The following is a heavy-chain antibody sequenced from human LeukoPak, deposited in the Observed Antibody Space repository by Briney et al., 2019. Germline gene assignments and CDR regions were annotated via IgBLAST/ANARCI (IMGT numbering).Heavy chain of an antibody. J-gene: IGHJ5*02. CDR3: AREPYPNYDFWSGYYRSWLDP. CDR1: GFTFSSYW. Sequence: GGSLRLSCAASGFTFSSYWMSWVRQAPGKGLEWVANIKQDGSEKYYVDSVKGRFTISRDNAKNSLYLQMNSLRAEDTAVYYCAREPYPNYDFWSGYYRSWLDPWGQGTLVTVSS. CDR2: IKQDGSEK. D-gene: IGHD3-3*01. V-gene: IGHV3-7*01.